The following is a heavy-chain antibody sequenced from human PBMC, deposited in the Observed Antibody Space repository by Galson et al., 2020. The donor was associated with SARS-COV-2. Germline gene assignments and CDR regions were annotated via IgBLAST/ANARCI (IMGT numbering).Heavy chain of an antibody. Sequence: SVKVSCKASGGTFSSYAISWVRQAPGQGLEWMGGIIPILGIANYAQKFQGRVTITADKSTSTAYLELSSLRSEDTAVYYCARAPRGINHCGSTSCYRAGAFDIWGQGTMVTVSS. CDR1: GGTFSSYA. V-gene: IGHV1-69*10. CDR2: IIPILGIA. D-gene: IGHD2-2*02. CDR3: ARAPRGINHCGSTSCYRAGAFDI. J-gene: IGHJ3*02.